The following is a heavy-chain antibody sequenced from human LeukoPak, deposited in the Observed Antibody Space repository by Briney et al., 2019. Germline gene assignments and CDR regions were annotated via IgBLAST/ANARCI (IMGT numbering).Heavy chain of an antibody. D-gene: IGHD3-10*01. CDR3: ARGAYGSGSYSLNNWFDP. CDR1: GYSISSGYY. CDR2: IYHSGST. J-gene: IGHJ5*02. V-gene: IGHV4-38-2*01. Sequence: SETLSLTCAVSGYSISSGYYWGWLRQPPGKGLEWIGCIYHSGSTYYNPSLKSRVTISVDTSKNQFSLKLSSVTAADTAVYYCARGAYGSGSYSLNNWFDPWGQGTLVTVSS.